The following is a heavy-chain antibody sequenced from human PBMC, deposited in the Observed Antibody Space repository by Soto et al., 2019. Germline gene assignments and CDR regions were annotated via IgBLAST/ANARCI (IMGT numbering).Heavy chain of an antibody. V-gene: IGHV3-23*01. CDR3: AKDRMNYNSVWDPFDI. CDR1: GFTFSIYA. D-gene: IGHD1-7*01. CDR2: ICGRNDDT. J-gene: IGHJ3*02. Sequence: VQLLESGGGLVQPGGSLRLSCAASGFTFSIYAMSWVRQAPWKALEWVSGICGRNDDTYYVDSVKGRFTISRDNSKSTLAMQMNSHIAEAMAVYHCAKDRMNYNSVWDPFDIRGEGTMVIVSS.